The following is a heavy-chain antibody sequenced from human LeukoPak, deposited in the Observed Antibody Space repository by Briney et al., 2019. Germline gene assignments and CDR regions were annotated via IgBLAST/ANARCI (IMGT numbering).Heavy chain of an antibody. CDR2: IKQAGSET. CDR1: GFAFSTYW. Sequence: GGSLRLSCAASGFAFSTYWMSWVRQAPGKGLEWVANIKQAGSETYYVHSVKGRFTMSRDNANNSLFLQMNSLRAEDTAVYYCARGRRLIWFGELSYYYMDVWGKGTTVTVSS. J-gene: IGHJ6*03. CDR3: ARGRRLIWFGELSYYYMDV. D-gene: IGHD3-10*01. V-gene: IGHV3-7*01.